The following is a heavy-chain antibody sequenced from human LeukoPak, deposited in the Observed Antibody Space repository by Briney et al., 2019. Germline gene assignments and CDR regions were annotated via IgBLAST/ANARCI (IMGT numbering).Heavy chain of an antibody. CDR2: IKQDGSEK. CDR3: ARVGVLRFLEWLSYHPYYFDY. D-gene: IGHD3-3*01. V-gene: IGHV3-7*01. CDR1: GFTFSSYW. Sequence: GGSLRLSCAASGFTFSSYWMSWVRQAPGKGLEWVANIKQDGSEKYYVDSVKGRFTISRDNAKNSPYLQMNSLRAEDTAVYYCARVGVLRFLEWLSYHPYYFDYWGQGTLVTVSS. J-gene: IGHJ4*02.